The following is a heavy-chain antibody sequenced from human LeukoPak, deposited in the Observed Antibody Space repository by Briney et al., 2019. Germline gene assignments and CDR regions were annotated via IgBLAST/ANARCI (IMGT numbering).Heavy chain of an antibody. V-gene: IGHV4-59*01. Sequence: SETLSLTCSVSGGSISSYYWSWIRQPPGKGLEWIGYIYYSGSTDYTPSLKSRVTISVHTSKNQFSLKLSSVTAADTAVYYCARVRGIAARWVFDYWGQGTLVTVSS. J-gene: IGHJ4*02. D-gene: IGHD6-6*01. CDR1: GGSISSYY. CDR3: ARVRGIAARWVFDY. CDR2: IYYSGST.